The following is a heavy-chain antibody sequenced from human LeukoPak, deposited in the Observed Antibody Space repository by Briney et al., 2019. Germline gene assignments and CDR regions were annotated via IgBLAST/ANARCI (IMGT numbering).Heavy chain of an antibody. D-gene: IGHD3-22*01. CDR2: ISYDGSDK. CDR1: GFTFSSYG. V-gene: IGHV3-33*05. CDR3: AKGSSGYFVDL. Sequence: GGSLRLSCAASGFTFSSYGMHWVRQAPGKGLEWVAVISYDGSDKYYADSVKGRFTISRDNSKNTLFLQMNSLRAEDTALYYCAKGSSGYFVDLWGQGTLVTVSS. J-gene: IGHJ5*02.